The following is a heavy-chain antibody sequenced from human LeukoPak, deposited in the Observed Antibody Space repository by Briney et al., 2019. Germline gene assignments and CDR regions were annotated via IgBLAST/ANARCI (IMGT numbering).Heavy chain of an antibody. J-gene: IGHJ6*04. CDR2: ISGSGGST. D-gene: IGHD2-2*01. Sequence: GRSLRLSCAASGFTFSSYAMSWVRQAPGKGLEWVSAISGSGGSTYYADSVKGRFTISRDNSKNTLYLQMNSLRAEDTAVYYCAKDIVVVPAAIRGPNYYYGMDVWGKGTTVTVSS. CDR1: GFTFSSYA. CDR3: AKDIVVVPAAIRGPNYYYGMDV. V-gene: IGHV3-23*01.